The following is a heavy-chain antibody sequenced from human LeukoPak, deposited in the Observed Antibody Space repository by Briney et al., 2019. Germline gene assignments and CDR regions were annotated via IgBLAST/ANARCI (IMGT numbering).Heavy chain of an antibody. CDR2: IYPGDSDT. CDR3: ARLLYYGDYEDYFDY. J-gene: IGHJ4*02. CDR1: GYSFTSYW. V-gene: IGHV5-51*01. D-gene: IGHD4-17*01. Sequence: GESLKISRKGSGYSFTSYWIGWVRQMPGKGLEWVGIIYPGDSDTRYSPSFQGQVTISADKSISTAYLQWSSLKASDTAMYYCARLLYYGDYEDYFDYWGQGTLVTVSS.